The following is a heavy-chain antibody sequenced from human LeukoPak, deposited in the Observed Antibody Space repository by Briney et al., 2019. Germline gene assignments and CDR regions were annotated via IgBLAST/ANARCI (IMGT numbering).Heavy chain of an antibody. Sequence: GGSLRLSCAASGFTFSYYSMNWVRQAPGKGLEWVSSISTSSGYTYSADSVRGRFTVSRDNAKNSLYLQMNSLRADDTAAYYCARDRGYSYADYWGQGTLVTVSS. D-gene: IGHD5-18*01. CDR3: ARDRGYSYADY. J-gene: IGHJ4*02. CDR1: GFTFSYYS. CDR2: ISTSSGYT. V-gene: IGHV3-21*01.